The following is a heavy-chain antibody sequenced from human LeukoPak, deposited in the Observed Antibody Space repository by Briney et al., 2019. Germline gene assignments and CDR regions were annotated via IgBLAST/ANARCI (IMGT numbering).Heavy chain of an antibody. CDR1: GDSVSSNSVT. Sequence: SQTLSLTCAVSGDSVSSNSVTWNWIRQSPSRGLEWLGRTYYRSTWYNDYAVSVRGRITVNPDTSKNQFSLHLNSVTPEDTAVYYCARRLTQYDCFDPWGQGILATVSS. V-gene: IGHV6-1*01. J-gene: IGHJ5*02. D-gene: IGHD2-2*01. CDR2: TYYRSTWYN. CDR3: ARRLTQYDCFDP.